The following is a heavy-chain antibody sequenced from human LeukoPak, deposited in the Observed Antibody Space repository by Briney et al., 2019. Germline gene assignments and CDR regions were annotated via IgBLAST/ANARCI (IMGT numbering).Heavy chain of an antibody. CDR2: IYHSGST. V-gene: IGHV4-38-2*02. D-gene: IGHD6-13*01. CDR3: ARGAAATGGY. CDR1: GYSISSGYY. Sequence: SETLSLTCTVSGYSISSGYYWGWIRQPPGKGLEWIGSIYHSGSTYYNPSLKSRVTISVDTSKNQFSLKLSSVTAADTAVYYCARGAAATGGYWGQGTLVTVSS. J-gene: IGHJ4*02.